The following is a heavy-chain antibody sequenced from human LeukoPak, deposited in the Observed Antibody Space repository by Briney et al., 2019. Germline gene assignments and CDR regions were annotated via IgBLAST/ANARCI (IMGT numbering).Heavy chain of an antibody. V-gene: IGHV3-23*01. J-gene: IGHJ6*03. CDR2: ISGSGGST. Sequence: GGSLRLSCAASGFTFSSYAMSWVRQAPGKGLEWVSAISGSGGSTYYADSVKGRFTISRDNSKNTLYLQMNSLRAEDTAVYYCAKPPLDCSSTSCYMVFYYYYYMDVWGKGTTVTVSS. CDR3: AKPPLDCSSTSCYMVFYYYYYMDV. CDR1: GFTFSSYA. D-gene: IGHD2-2*02.